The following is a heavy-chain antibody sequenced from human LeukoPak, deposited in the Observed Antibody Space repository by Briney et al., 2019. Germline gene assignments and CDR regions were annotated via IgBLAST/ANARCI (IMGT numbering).Heavy chain of an antibody. Sequence: PSETLSLICTVSGGSISSYYWSWIRQPPGKGLEWIGYIYYSGSTNYNPSLKSRVTISVDTSKNQFSLKLSSVTAADTAVYYCARDLGSGYSGCAVSDAFDIWGQGTMVTVSS. J-gene: IGHJ3*02. CDR1: GGSISSYY. CDR2: IYYSGST. D-gene: IGHD5-12*01. CDR3: ARDLGSGYSGCAVSDAFDI. V-gene: IGHV4-59*01.